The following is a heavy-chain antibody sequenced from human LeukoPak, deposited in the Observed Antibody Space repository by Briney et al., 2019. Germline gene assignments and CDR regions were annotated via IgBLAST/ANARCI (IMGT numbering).Heavy chain of an antibody. CDR2: IIPIFGTA. J-gene: IGHJ4*02. V-gene: IGHV1-69*05. CDR1: GGTFSSYA. D-gene: IGHD2-21*02. Sequence: SVKVSCKASGGTFSSYAISWVRQAPGQGLEWMGGIIPIFGTANYAQKFQGRVTITTDESTSTAYMELSSLRSEDTAVYYCASAHGGGDCYVLSLDYWGQGTLVTVSS. CDR3: ASAHGGGDCYVLSLDY.